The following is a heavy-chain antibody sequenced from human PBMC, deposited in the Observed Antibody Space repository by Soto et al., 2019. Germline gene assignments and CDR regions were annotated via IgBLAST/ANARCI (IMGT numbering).Heavy chain of an antibody. CDR1: GFTFSSYA. CDR3: ASSPGIAAAGHYDY. D-gene: IGHD6-13*01. CDR2: ISYDGSNK. V-gene: IGHV3-30-3*01. J-gene: IGHJ4*02. Sequence: PGGSLRLSCAASGFTFSSYAMHWVRQAPGKGLEWVAVISYDGSNKYYADSVKGRFTISRDNSKNTLYLQMNSLRAEDTAVYYCASSPGIAAAGHYDYWGQGTLVTSPQ.